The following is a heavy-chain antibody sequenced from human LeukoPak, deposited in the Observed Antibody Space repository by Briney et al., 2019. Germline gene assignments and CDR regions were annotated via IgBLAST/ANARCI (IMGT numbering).Heavy chain of an antibody. D-gene: IGHD3-10*01. CDR2: IIPIFGTA. J-gene: IGHJ3*02. V-gene: IGHV1-69*05. CDR1: GGTFSSYA. Sequence: ASVKVSCKASGGTFSSYAISWVRQAPGQGLEWMGGIIPIFGTANYAQKFQGRVTITTDESTSTAYMELSSLRSEDTAVYYCARHLDITMARGVTFDAFDIWGQGTMVTVSS. CDR3: ARHLDITMARGVTFDAFDI.